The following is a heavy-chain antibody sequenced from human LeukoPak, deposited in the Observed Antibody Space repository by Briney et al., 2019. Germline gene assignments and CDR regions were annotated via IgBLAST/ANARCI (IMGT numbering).Heavy chain of an antibody. J-gene: IGHJ4*02. CDR3: AKASYYYDSSGYSYYFDY. Sequence: GGSLRLSCAASGFTFINYAMSWVRQAPGKSLEWVSGISRNSGSIGYADSVKGRFTISRDNAKNSLYLQMNSLRAEDMALYYCAKASYYYDSSGYSYYFDYWGQGTLVTVSS. CDR1: GFTFINYA. D-gene: IGHD3-22*01. V-gene: IGHV3-9*03. CDR2: ISRNSGSI.